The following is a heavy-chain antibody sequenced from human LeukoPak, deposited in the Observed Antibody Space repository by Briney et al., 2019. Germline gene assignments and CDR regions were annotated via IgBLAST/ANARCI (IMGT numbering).Heavy chain of an antibody. CDR1: GFTFSNYG. Sequence: ERSLRLSCAASGFTFSNYGTHWVRQAPGKGLEWVAVISYDGSNKYYADSVKGRFTISRDNSKNTLYPQMNSLRAEDTAVYYCARKRDCSGSSCYGWFDPWGQGTLVTVSS. V-gene: IGHV3-30*03. CDR2: ISYDGSNK. D-gene: IGHD2-15*01. J-gene: IGHJ5*02. CDR3: ARKRDCSGSSCYGWFDP.